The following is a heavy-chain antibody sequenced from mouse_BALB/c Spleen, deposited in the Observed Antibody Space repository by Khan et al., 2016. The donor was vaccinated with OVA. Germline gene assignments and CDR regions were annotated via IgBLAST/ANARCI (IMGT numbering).Heavy chain of an antibody. Sequence: VQLQQSGSELVRPGALVKLSCKASGFNIKDYYMHWVKQRPEQGLEWIGWIDPENDNTIYGPKFQGRASITADTSSNPAYLQLSSLTSEDTAVYYCTRSILLYLGFWDHGTTLTVSS. CDR2: IDPENDNT. V-gene: IGHV14-1*02. CDR1: GFNIKDYY. J-gene: IGHJ2*01. CDR3: TRSILLYLGF.